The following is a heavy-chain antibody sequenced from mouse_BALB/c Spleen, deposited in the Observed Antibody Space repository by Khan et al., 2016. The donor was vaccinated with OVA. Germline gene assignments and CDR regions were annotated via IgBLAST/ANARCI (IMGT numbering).Heavy chain of an antibody. CDR3: VRDGAYHRNDGWFAY. CDR2: INPSNGYT. Sequence: QVQLQQPGAELARPGASVKMSCKASGYTFTSYTIHWIKRRPGQGLEWIGYINPSNGYTNYNQKFKDKATLTADKSSTTTYMELSSLTSDDSALYNCVRDGAYHRNDGWFAYWGQGTLVTVS. V-gene: IGHV1-4*01. D-gene: IGHD2-14*01. J-gene: IGHJ3*01. CDR1: GYTFTSYT.